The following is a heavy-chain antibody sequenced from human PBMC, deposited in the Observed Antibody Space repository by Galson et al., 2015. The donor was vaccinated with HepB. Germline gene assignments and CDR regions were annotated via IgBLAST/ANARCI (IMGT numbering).Heavy chain of an antibody. J-gene: IGHJ3*02. V-gene: IGHV1-18*04. CDR1: GYTFTSYG. D-gene: IGHD2-2*02. CDR2: ISTYNGNT. CDR3: ARAWFVVVPAAIPDAFDI. Sequence: SVKVSCKASGYTFTSYGISWVRQAPGQGLEWMAWISTYNGNTNYAQKLQGRVTMTTDTSTSTAYMELRSLRSDDTSVYYCARAWFVVVPAAIPDAFDIWGQGTMVTVSS.